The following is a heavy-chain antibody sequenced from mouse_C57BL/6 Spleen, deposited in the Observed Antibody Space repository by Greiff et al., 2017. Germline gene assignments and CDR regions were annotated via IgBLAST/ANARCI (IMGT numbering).Heavy chain of an antibody. CDR2: IDPTSGGT. CDR3: ASLITTVVATEGY. V-gene: IGHV1-72*01. J-gene: IGHJ2*01. D-gene: IGHD1-1*01. CDR1: GYTFTSYW. Sequence: VQLQQPGAELVKPGASVKLSCKASGYTFTSYWMHWVKQRPGRGLEWIGRIDPTSGGTKYNEKFKSKATLTVDKPSSTAYMQLSSLTSEDSAVYYCASLITTVVATEGYWGQGTTLTVSS.